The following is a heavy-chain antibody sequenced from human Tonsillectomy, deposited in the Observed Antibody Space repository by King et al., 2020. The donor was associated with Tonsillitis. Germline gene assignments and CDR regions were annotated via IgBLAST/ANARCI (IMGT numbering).Heavy chain of an antibody. D-gene: IGHD3-10*01. CDR2: ISGYNGNR. Sequence: VQLVESGAEVKKPGASVKVSCKASGYTFTGYGISWVRQAPGQGLEWMGWISGYNGNRNYAQKLQGRVTMTTDTSTSTGYMELRSLRSDDTAVYYCARALTSLWFGELFPHFDYGGQGTLVTVSS. CDR3: ARALTSLWFGELFPHFDY. V-gene: IGHV1-18*04. CDR1: GYTFTGYG. J-gene: IGHJ4*02.